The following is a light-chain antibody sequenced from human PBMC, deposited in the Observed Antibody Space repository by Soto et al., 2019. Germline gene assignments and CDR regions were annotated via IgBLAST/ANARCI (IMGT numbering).Light chain of an antibody. CDR2: DAS. Sequence: DLVMTPSPDSLAVSLGERATINCKSSQSVAYTSNKKTYVAWYQQKPGQAPRLLIYDASNRATGIPDRFSGSGSGTDFTLTISRLEPEDFAVYYCQQYGSSGTFGQGTKVDI. CDR1: QSVAYTSNKKTY. V-gene: IGKV4-1*01. J-gene: IGKJ1*01. CDR3: QQYGSSGT.